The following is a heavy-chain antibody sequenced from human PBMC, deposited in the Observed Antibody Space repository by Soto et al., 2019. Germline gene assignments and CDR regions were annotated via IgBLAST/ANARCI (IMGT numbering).Heavy chain of an antibody. V-gene: IGHV3-48*02. Sequence: EVQLVESGGGLVQPGGSLRLSCAASGFTFSSYSMNWVRQAPGKGLEWVSYISSSSSTIYYADSVKGRFTISRDNAKNSLYLQMNSLRDEDTAVYYCAREAYYDFWSGRWGGYYYYGMDVWGQGTTVTVSS. J-gene: IGHJ6*02. CDR3: AREAYYDFWSGRWGGYYYYGMDV. CDR2: ISSSSSTI. D-gene: IGHD3-3*01. CDR1: GFTFSSYS.